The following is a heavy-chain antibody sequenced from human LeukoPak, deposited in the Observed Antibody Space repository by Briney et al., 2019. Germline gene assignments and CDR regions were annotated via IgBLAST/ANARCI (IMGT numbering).Heavy chain of an antibody. CDR3: ARREMITHNAFDI. CDR1: ANTFSDYW. J-gene: IGHJ3*02. Sequence: GESLKISCQGSANTFSDYWIGWVRQMPGKGLEWMGVIYPDDSQTTYSPSFERQVTISADKSINTAYLQWSSLKATDTAMYYCARREMITHNAFDIWGQGTMVTVSA. D-gene: IGHD1-14*01. V-gene: IGHV5-51*01. CDR2: IYPDDSQT.